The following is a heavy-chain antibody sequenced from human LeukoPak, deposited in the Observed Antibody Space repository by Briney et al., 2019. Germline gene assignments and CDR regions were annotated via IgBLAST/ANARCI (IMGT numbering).Heavy chain of an antibody. V-gene: IGHV4-59*01. CDR1: GGSINNCY. Sequence: SETLSLTCTVSGGSINNCYWSWTRQPPGKGLEWIGYIHYTGSTKYNPSLQSRVTISVDTSKNQISLKLSSVTAADTAVYFCARYRSSALDYWGQGALVTVSS. CDR2: IHYTGST. CDR3: ARYRSSALDY. J-gene: IGHJ4*02. D-gene: IGHD6-19*01.